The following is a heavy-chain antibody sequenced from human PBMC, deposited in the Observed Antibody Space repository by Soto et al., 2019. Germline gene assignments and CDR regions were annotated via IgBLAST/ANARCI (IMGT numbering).Heavy chain of an antibody. CDR3: ARDRKQLWSTGYYGMDV. Sequence: SETLSLTCTVSGGSISSYYWSWIRQPAGKGLEWIGRIYTSGSTNYNPSLKSRVTMSVDTSKNQFSLKLSSVTAADTAVYYCARDRKQLWSTGYYGMDVWGQGTTVTVSS. D-gene: IGHD5-18*01. CDR1: GGSISSYY. J-gene: IGHJ6*02. CDR2: IYTSGST. V-gene: IGHV4-4*07.